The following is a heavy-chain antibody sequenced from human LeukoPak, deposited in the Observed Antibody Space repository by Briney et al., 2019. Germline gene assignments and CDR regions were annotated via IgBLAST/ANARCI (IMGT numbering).Heavy chain of an antibody. J-gene: IGHJ4*02. Sequence: SVKVSCKASGYNFISYGISWVRQAPGQGLEWMGGIIPIFGTANYAQKFQGRVTITADESTSTAYMELSSLRSEDTAVYYCARGLGDPNGYWGQGTLVTVSS. CDR1: GYNFISYG. CDR3: ARGLGDPNGY. D-gene: IGHD3-16*01. V-gene: IGHV1-69*13. CDR2: IIPIFGTA.